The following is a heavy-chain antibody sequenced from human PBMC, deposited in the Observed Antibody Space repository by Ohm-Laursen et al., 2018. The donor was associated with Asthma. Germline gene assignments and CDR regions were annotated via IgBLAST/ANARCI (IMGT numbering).Heavy chain of an antibody. D-gene: IGHD4-17*01. CDR3: ARGEGHYGDYFLY. V-gene: IGHV3-30-3*01. CDR2: ISSDGVNT. CDR1: GFTFSTYP. Sequence: SLRLSCAASGFTFSTYPMEWVRQVPGKGLEWVATISSDGVNTYQADSVKGRFTISRDNSKNTLYLQMNSLTAADTAVYFCARGEGHYGDYFLYWGQGTLVTVSS. J-gene: IGHJ4*02.